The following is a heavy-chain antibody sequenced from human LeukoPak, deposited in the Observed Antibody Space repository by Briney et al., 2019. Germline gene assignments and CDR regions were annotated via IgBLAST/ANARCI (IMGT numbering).Heavy chain of an antibody. CDR3: ARSASGYDA. CDR1: GFPFSGYW. J-gene: IGHJ5*02. D-gene: IGHD5-12*01. V-gene: IGHV3-74*01. Sequence: GGSLRLSCAASGFPFSGYWMHWVRQAPRKGLVWVSRIDDDGAGTTYADSVKGRFTISRDNAKSTLYLQMNSLRVEDTAVYYCARSASGYDAWGQGTLVTVSS. CDR2: IDDDGAGT.